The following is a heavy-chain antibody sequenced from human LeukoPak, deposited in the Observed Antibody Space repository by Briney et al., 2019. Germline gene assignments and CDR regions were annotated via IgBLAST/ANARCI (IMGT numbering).Heavy chain of an antibody. CDR2: ISYDGSNK. CDR1: GFTFSSYA. D-gene: IGHD6-6*01. J-gene: IGHJ4*02. V-gene: IGHV3-30-3*01. CDR3: ARAPGSYSSSPLDY. Sequence: GRSLRLSCAASGFTFSSYAMHWVRQAPGKGLEWVAVISYDGSNKYYADSVKGRFTISRDNSKNTLYLQMNSLRAEDTAVCYCARAPGSYSSSPLDYWGQGTLVTVSS.